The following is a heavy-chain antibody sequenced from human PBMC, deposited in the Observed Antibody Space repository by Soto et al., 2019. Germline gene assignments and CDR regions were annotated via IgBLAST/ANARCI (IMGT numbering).Heavy chain of an antibody. J-gene: IGHJ3*02. D-gene: IGHD3-10*01. CDR1: GGSISDTIYY. V-gene: IGHV4-39*01. Sequence: SETLSLTCTVSGGSISDTIYYWGWIRQPPGKGLEWIGSIYYSGSTYYNPSLKSRVTISADTSKNQFSLKLTSVTAADTAVYYCARHTGMGSASYYGLDAFDIWGQGTMVTVSS. CDR2: IYYSGST. CDR3: ARHTGMGSASYYGLDAFDI.